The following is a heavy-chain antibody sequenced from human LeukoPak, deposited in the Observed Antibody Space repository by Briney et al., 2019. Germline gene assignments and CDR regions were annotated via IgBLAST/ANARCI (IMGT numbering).Heavy chain of an antibody. CDR3: ARDLETYYYDSSGSDAFDI. Sequence: PGGSLRLSCAASGFTFSSYSMKWVRQAPGKGLEWVSSISSSSSYIYYADSVKGRFTISRDNAKNSLYLQMNSLRAEDTAVYYCARDLETYYYDSSGSDAFDIWGQGTMVTVSS. J-gene: IGHJ3*02. V-gene: IGHV3-21*01. CDR2: ISSSSSYI. CDR1: GFTFSSYS. D-gene: IGHD3-22*01.